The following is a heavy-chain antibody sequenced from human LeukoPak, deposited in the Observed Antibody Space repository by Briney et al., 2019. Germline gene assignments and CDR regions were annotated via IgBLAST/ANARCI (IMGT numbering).Heavy chain of an antibody. V-gene: IGHV3-53*01. CDR1: GFTVSSNY. D-gene: IGHD6-13*01. Sequence: GGSLRLSCAASGFTVSSNYMSWVRQAPGKGLEWVSVIYSGGSTYYADSVEGRFTISRDNSKNTLYLQMNSLRAEDTAVYYCARAQQLAFDYWGQGTLVTVSS. J-gene: IGHJ4*02. CDR3: ARAQQLAFDY. CDR2: IYSGGST.